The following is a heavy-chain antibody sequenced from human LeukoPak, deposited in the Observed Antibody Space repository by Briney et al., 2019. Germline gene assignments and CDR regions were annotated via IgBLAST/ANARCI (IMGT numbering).Heavy chain of an antibody. CDR3: ARDSRGFDP. CDR1: GFTFSSYG. J-gene: IGHJ5*02. Sequence: PGRSLRLSCAASGFTFSSYGMHWVRQAPGKGLEWVAVIWYDGSNKYYADSVKGRFTISRDNSKNTLYLQMNSLRAEDTAVYYCARDSRGFDPRGQGTLVTVSS. V-gene: IGHV3-33*01. CDR2: IWYDGSNK.